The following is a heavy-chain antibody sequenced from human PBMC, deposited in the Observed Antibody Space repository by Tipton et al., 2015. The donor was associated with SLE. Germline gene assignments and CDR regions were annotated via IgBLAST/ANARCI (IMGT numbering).Heavy chain of an antibody. CDR1: GGSISSHF. CDR3: ARSRYSSSSYYSFSMDF. CDR2: IYYSGST. V-gene: IGHV4-59*11. J-gene: IGHJ6*03. Sequence: TLSLTCTVSGGSISSHFWTWIRQPPGKGLEWIGYIYYSGSTTYNPSLKSRVTISVDTSKNPISLKLSSVTSADTAVYYCARSRYSSSSYYSFSMDFWGKGTTVTVSS. D-gene: IGHD6-6*01.